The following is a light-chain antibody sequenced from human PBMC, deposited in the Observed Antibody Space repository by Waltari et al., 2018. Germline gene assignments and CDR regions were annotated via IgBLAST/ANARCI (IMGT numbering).Light chain of an antibody. CDR1: SGHSSNV. CDR2: VNSDGSH. V-gene: IGLV4-69*01. J-gene: IGLJ3*02. CDR3: ETGGHGTWV. Sequence: QLVVTQSPSASAPLGASVKLTCTLSSGHSSNVIACLHQRQEKGPRYLMKVNSDGSHSKGDEIPDRFSGSSSGAERYLTISSLQSDDEADYYCETGGHGTWVFGGGTKLTVL.